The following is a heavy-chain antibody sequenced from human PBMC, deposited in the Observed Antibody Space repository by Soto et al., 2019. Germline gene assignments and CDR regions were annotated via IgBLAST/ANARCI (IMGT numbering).Heavy chain of an antibody. J-gene: IGHJ4*02. CDR3: AKDDYSSSSGMDY. CDR2: INWNSGSI. V-gene: IGHV3-9*01. CDR1: GFTFDDYA. Sequence: EVQLVESGGGLVQPGRSLRLSCAASGFTFDDYAMHWVRQAPGKCLEWVSSINWNSGSIGYADSVKGRFTISRDNAKNSLYLQMNSLRAEDTALYYCAKDDYSSSSGMDYWGQGTLVTVSS. D-gene: IGHD6-6*01.